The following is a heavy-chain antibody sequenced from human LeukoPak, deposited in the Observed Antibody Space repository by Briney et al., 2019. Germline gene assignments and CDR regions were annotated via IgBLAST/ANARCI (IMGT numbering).Heavy chain of an antibody. CDR1: AFTFSNYN. CDR3: ARDSSFEAFDI. J-gene: IGHJ3*02. Sequence: GGSLRLSCAASAFTFSNYNMNWVRQAPGKGLEWVSYISSSGRTINYADSVKGRFTISRDNAKNSLYLQMNSLRAGDTAVYYCARDSSFEAFDIWGQGTMVTVSS. CDR2: ISSSGRTI. D-gene: IGHD6-6*01. V-gene: IGHV3-48*01.